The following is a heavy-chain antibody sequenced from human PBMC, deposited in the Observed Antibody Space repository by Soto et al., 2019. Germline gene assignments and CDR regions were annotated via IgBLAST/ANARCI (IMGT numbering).Heavy chain of an antibody. CDR1: GDSVSSNSAA. CDR2: TYYRSKWYN. D-gene: IGHD6-6*01. CDR3: ARGPEYSSSPSRYYYYYYGMDV. V-gene: IGHV6-1*01. J-gene: IGHJ6*02. Sequence: SQTLSLTCAISGDSVSSNSAAWNWIRQSPSRGLEWLGRTYYRSKWYNDCAVSVKSRITINPDTSKNQFSLQLNSVTPEDTAVYYCARGPEYSSSPSRYYYYYYGMDVWGQGTTVTVSS.